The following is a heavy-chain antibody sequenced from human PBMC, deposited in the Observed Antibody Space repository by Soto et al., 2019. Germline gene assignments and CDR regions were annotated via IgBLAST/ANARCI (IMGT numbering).Heavy chain of an antibody. CDR3: ARDRLGVSVTGGGFDS. D-gene: IGHD2-8*01. CDR2: ISPYNGNT. Sequence: QVQLVQSGGEVKRLGASVKVSCMAFGYTFSNCGLSWVRQAHGQGPELMGWISPYNGNTNYAQKLQGRLTMTTDTTTSTSYMELRSLRSDATAEYYCARDRLGVSVTGGGFDSWGQGTLVTVSS. J-gene: IGHJ4*02. CDR1: GYTFSNCG. V-gene: IGHV1-18*01.